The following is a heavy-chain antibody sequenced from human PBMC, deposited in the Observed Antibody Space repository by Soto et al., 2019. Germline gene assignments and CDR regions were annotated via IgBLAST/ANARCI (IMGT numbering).Heavy chain of an antibody. V-gene: IGHV3-23*01. CDR3: AKKVNSGSGSQFFDY. CDR2: FRSGGDDDTT. CDR1: GFTFSGYS. Sequence: GGSLRLSCAASGFTFSGYSMSWVRQSPGKGLEWVSGFRSGGDDDTTYYADSVRGRFTISRDNSKNTLFLQMNSLRAEDTAIYYCAKKVNSGSGSQFFDYWGQGTLVTAPQ. D-gene: IGHD3-10*01. J-gene: IGHJ4*02.